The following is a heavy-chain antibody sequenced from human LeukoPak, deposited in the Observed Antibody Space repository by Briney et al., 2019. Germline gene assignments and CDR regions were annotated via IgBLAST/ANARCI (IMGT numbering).Heavy chain of an antibody. D-gene: IGHD2-2*01. Sequence: SVKVSCKASGGTFSSYAISWVRQAPGQGLEWMGGIIPIFGTANYAQKFQGRVTITTDESTSTAYMELSSLRSEDTAVYYCARGGGGYWGYCSSTSCYHAFDIWGQGTTVTVSS. CDR1: GGTFSSYA. CDR2: IIPIFGTA. CDR3: ARGGGGYWGYCSSTSCYHAFDI. V-gene: IGHV1-69*05. J-gene: IGHJ3*02.